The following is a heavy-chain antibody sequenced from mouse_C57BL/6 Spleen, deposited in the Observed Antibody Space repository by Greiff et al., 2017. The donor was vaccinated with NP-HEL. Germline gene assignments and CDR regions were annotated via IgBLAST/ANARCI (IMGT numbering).Heavy chain of an antibody. J-gene: IGHJ2*01. CDR3: ARPRYDYDSEYYFDY. V-gene: IGHV14-2*01. CDR1: GFNIKDYY. Sequence: EVQLQQSGAELVKPGASVKLSCTASGFNIKDYYMHWVKQRTEQGLEWIGRIDPEDGETKYAPKFQGKATITADTSSNTAYLQLSSLTSEDTAVYYCARPRYDYDSEYYFDYWGQGTTLTVSS. CDR2: IDPEDGET. D-gene: IGHD2-4*01.